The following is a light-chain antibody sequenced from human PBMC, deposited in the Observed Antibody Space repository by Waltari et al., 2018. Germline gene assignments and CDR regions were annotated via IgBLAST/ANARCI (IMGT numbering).Light chain of an antibody. CDR1: QSISSY. CDR3: QQSYSTPWT. CDR2: AAS. V-gene: IGKV1-39*01. J-gene: IGKJ1*01. Sequence: DIQMTQSPSSLSASVGDRVTITCRASQSISSYLNWYQQKPGKAPKLLIYAASSLQSGVPSRFRGSGSGTDFTLTISSLQPEDFATYYCQQSYSTPWTFGQGTKVEIK.